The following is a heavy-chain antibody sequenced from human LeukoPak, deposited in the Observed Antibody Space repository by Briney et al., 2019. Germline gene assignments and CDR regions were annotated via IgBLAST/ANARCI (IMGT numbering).Heavy chain of an antibody. Sequence: SETLSLTCSVSGVSVGSAGYYWSWTRQPPGGGLEWLGYIYYISNTNYNPSLKSRVTMSLNPSGNQFSLKLNSVTAADTAMYYCARTQSQSGSYRYYFGYWGQGTLVTVSS. CDR3: ARTQSQSGSYRYYFGY. D-gene: IGHD1-26*01. CDR2: IYYISNT. V-gene: IGHV4-61*08. CDR1: GVSVGSAGYY. J-gene: IGHJ4*02.